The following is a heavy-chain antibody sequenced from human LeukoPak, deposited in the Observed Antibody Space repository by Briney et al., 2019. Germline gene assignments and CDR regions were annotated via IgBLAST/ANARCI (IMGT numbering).Heavy chain of an antibody. D-gene: IGHD4-17*01. Sequence: GGSLRLSCVASGFTFTSYVMGWVRQAPGKGLEWVSAESNSGDNTYYADSVKGRFTISRDNSKSTLFLQMNSLRPEDTAVYYCAKPTAGSPTAAGLDYWGQGTLVTVSS. CDR3: AKPTAGSPTAAGLDY. CDR2: ESNSGDNT. CDR1: GFTFTSYV. V-gene: IGHV3-23*01. J-gene: IGHJ4*02.